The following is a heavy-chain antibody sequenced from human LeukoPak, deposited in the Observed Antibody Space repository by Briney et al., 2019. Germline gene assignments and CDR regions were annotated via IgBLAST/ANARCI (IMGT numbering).Heavy chain of an antibody. V-gene: IGHV4-59*12. CDR3: TRGEYTSSPYHFGMDV. CDR2: IYYSGST. D-gene: IGHD2-2*01. CDR1: GGSIRNYI. Sequence: SETLSLTCTVSGGSIRNYIWSWIRRPPGKGLEWIEFIYYSGSTNYNPSLKSRVTISVDTSKNQLSLSLGSVTAADTAVYYCTRGEYTSSPYHFGMDVWAQGPTVTVSS. J-gene: IGHJ6*02.